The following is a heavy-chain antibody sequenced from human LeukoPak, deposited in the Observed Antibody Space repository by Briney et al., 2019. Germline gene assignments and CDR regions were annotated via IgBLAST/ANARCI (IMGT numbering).Heavy chain of an antibody. CDR1: GFTFSSYE. J-gene: IGHJ4*02. CDR3: ARGLQHSFDY. V-gene: IGHV3-48*03. D-gene: IGHD2-2*01. Sequence: PGGSLRLSCAASGFTFSSYEMNWVRQAPGKGLEWVSYISSSGGTVYYADSVKGRFTISRENAKNSLYLHMNSLRAADTAPYYCARGLQHSFDYWGQGTLVTVSS. CDR2: ISSSGGTV.